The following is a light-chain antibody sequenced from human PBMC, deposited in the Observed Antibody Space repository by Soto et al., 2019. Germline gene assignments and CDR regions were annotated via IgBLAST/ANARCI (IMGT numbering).Light chain of an antibody. Sequence: DIQITQSPSTTSASVGDRVTITRRASQSIDSWLAWYQQNPGNAPTSLMYKASNLESGVPSRFSGSGSETEFTLTISSLQPDDFAIYYCQHYKSYPWTFGQGTKVDI. CDR1: QSIDSW. CDR3: QHYKSYPWT. V-gene: IGKV1-5*03. J-gene: IGKJ1*01. CDR2: KAS.